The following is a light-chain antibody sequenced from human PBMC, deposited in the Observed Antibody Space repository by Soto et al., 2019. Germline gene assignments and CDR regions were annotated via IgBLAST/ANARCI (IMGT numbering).Light chain of an antibody. CDR2: LEGSGSY. V-gene: IGLV4-60*02. CDR1: SGHSSYI. Sequence: QSVLTQSSSASASLGSSVKLTCTLSSGHSSYIIAWHQQQPGKAPRYLMKLEGSGSYNKGSGVPHRFSGSSSGAARYLTIANHQLEDEADYYCDTCDSNTHVFGTGTKLTVL. J-gene: IGLJ1*01. CDR3: DTCDSNTHV.